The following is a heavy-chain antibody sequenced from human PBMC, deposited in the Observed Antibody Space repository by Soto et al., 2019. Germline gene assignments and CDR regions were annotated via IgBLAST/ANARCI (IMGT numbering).Heavy chain of an antibody. V-gene: IGHV4-59*08. CDR3: DRVRAVAGADLYYYYGMDV. CDR2: ISYSGNT. D-gene: IGHD6-19*01. J-gene: IGHJ6*02. CDR1: GGSIGNQY. Sequence: SETLSLTCTVSGGSIGNQYWSWIRQRPGEGLEWVGHISYSGNTNYNPSLKSRVLISQDTSNNQFSLRLSSVTAADTAVYYCDRVRAVAGADLYYYYGMDVWGQGTTVTVSS.